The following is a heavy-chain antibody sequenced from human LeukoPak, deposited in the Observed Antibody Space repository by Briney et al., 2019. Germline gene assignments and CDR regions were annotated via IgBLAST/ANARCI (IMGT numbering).Heavy chain of an antibody. Sequence: PGGSLRLSCAASGFTFNSYAMYWVRQAPGKGLEWVSGIFGSGGSAHYADSVKGRFTFSRDNSKNTVYLQMDSLRVEDTAVYYCGKTTTGYSSGRYPGWPVDYWGQGTLVTVSS. V-gene: IGHV3-23*01. CDR2: IFGSGGSA. J-gene: IGHJ4*02. CDR3: GKTTTGYSSGRYPGWPVDY. CDR1: GFTFNSYA. D-gene: IGHD6-19*01.